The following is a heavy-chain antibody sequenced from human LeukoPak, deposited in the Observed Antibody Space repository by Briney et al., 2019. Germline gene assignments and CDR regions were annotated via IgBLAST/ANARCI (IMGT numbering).Heavy chain of an antibody. J-gene: IGHJ3*02. D-gene: IGHD4-23*01. CDR3: AGDYEGNLAFDI. CDR2: ISSSSSYT. Sequence: KPGGSLRLSCAASGFTFSDYYMSWIRQAPGKGLEWVSYISSSSSYTNYADSVEGRFTISRDNVRNSLYLQMNSLRAEDTAVYYCAGDYEGNLAFDIWGQGTMVTVSS. V-gene: IGHV3-11*06. CDR1: GFTFSDYY.